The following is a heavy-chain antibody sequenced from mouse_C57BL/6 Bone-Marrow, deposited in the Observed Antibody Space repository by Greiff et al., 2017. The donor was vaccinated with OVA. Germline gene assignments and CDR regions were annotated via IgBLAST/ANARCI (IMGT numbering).Heavy chain of an antibody. J-gene: IGHJ1*03. Sequence: EVQRVESGGGLVQPGGSLKLSCAASGFTFSDYYMYWVRQTPEKRLEWVAYISNGGGSTYYPDTVKGRFTISRDNAKNTLYLQMSRLKSEDTAMYYCARRITTVVADWYFDVWGTGTTVTVSS. D-gene: IGHD1-1*01. CDR1: GFTFSDYY. V-gene: IGHV5-12*01. CDR3: ARRITTVVADWYFDV. CDR2: ISNGGGST.